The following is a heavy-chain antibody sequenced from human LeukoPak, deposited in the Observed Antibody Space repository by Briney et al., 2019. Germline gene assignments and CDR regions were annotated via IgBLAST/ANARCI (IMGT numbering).Heavy chain of an antibody. D-gene: IGHD3-22*01. Sequence: GGSLRLSCAASGFTFSNYAMSWVRQAPGKGLEWVSAISGSDGSTNYADSVKGRFTISRDNAKNSLYLQMNSLRAEDTAIYYCARDSSGYRNPIDSWGQGTLVTVSS. V-gene: IGHV3-23*01. CDR3: ARDSSGYRNPIDS. CDR1: GFTFSNYA. J-gene: IGHJ4*02. CDR2: ISGSDGST.